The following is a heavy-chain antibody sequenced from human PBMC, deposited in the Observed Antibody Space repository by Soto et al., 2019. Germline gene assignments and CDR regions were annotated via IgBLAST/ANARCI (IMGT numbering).Heavy chain of an antibody. CDR2: FDPEDVET. D-gene: IGHD3-22*01. V-gene: IGHV1-24*01. CDR1: GYTLTELS. CDR3: ATASYYYDSSGPYRGVISFDP. Sequence: SSVKVSCKVSGYTLTELSMHWVRHAPLEVLEWMVGFDPEDVETIYAQKFQGRVTMTEDTSTDTAYMELSSLRSEDTAVYYCATASYYYDSSGPYRGVISFDPWGQGTLVTVSS. J-gene: IGHJ5*02.